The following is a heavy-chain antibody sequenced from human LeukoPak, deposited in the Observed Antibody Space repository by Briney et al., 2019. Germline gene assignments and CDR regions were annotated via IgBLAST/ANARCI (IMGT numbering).Heavy chain of an antibody. D-gene: IGHD5-18*01. CDR1: GFTFSSYW. CDR3: ARPGYSYGRYFDY. J-gene: IGHJ4*02. V-gene: IGHV3-74*01. Sequence: PGGSLRLSCVASGFTFSSYWMHWVRQAPGKGLVWVSRINSDGSSTSYADSVKGRFTISRDNAKNTLYLQMNSLRAEDTAVYYCARPGYSYGRYFDYWGQGTLVTVSS. CDR2: INSDGSST.